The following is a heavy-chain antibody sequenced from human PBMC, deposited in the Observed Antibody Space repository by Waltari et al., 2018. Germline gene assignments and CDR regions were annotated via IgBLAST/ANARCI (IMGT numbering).Heavy chain of an antibody. CDR3: ARDSSNWSSYYYYYMDV. CDR1: GGSISIYY. J-gene: IGHJ6*03. D-gene: IGHD6-13*01. CDR2: IYTSGTT. Sequence: QVQLQESGPGLVKPSETLSLTCTVSGGSISIYYWSWIRQPAGKGLEWIGRIYTSGTTNDNPSLKSRVTMAEDTSKNQFFLRLSSVTAADTAVYYCARDSSNWSSYYYYYMDVWGKGTTVTVSS. V-gene: IGHV4-4*07.